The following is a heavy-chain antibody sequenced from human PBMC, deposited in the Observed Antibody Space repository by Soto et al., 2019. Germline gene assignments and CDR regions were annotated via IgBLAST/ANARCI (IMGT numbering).Heavy chain of an antibody. CDR1: GFAFSSYA. J-gene: IGHJ4*02. D-gene: IGHD3-22*01. CDR3: AKVHSSGWAPYFDD. Sequence: GGSLRLSCAASGFAFSSYAMTWVRQAPGKGLEWLSGISGSGVDIYYADSVRGRFTISRHTSNKTLYLQMNSLRAEDTAIYYCAKVHSSGWAPYFDDWGQGTLVTVSS. CDR2: ISGSGVDI. V-gene: IGHV3-23*01.